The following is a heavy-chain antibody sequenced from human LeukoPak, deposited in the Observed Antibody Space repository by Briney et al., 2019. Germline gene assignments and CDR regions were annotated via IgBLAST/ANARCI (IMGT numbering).Heavy chain of an antibody. J-gene: IGHJ4*02. V-gene: IGHV4-34*01. CDR1: GGSFSGYY. CDR3: ARPYYYDSSGYYFRF. D-gene: IGHD3-22*01. Sequence: SETLSLTCAVYGGSFSGYYWSWIRQPPGKGLEWIGEINHSGSTNYNPSLKSRVTISVDTSKNQFSLKLSSVTAADTAVYYCARPYYYDSSGYYFRFWGQGTLATVSS. CDR2: INHSGST.